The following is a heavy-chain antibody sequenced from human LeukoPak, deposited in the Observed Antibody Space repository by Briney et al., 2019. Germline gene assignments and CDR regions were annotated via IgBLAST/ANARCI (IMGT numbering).Heavy chain of an antibody. CDR1: GGTFSSYA. J-gene: IGHJ4*02. V-gene: IGHV1-69*06. Sequence: ASVKVSCKASGGTFSSYAISWVRQAPGQGLEWMGGIIPIFGTANYAQKFQGRVTITADKSTSTAYMELSSLRAEDTALYYCAKGEGMTGYYHFDYWGQGTLVTVSS. CDR2: IIPIFGTA. CDR3: AKGEGMTGYYHFDY. D-gene: IGHD3-9*01.